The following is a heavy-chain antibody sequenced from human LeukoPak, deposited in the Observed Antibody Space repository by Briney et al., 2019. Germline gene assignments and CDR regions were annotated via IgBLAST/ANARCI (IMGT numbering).Heavy chain of an antibody. D-gene: IGHD3-22*01. Sequence: GGSLRLSCAASGFTFSNAWMSWVRQAPGKGLEWVGRIKSKTDGGTTDYAAPVKGRFTISRDDSKNTLYLQMNSLKTEDTAVYYCTTVPNYYDSSGYYYDFDYWGQGTLVTVSS. CDR2: IKSKTDGGTT. CDR3: TTVPNYYDSSGYYYDFDY. V-gene: IGHV3-15*01. J-gene: IGHJ4*02. CDR1: GFTFSNAW.